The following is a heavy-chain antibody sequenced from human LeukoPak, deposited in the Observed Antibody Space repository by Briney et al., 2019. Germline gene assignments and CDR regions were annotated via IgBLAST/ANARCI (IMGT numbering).Heavy chain of an antibody. Sequence: GGSLRLSCAVSGFTFDDHGMSWVRQAPGKGLEWVSGINWNGGSTGYADSVKGRFTISRDNAKNSLYLQMNSLRAEDTALYHCARAVYYDFWSGSPDDAFDIWGQGTMVAVSS. D-gene: IGHD3-3*01. CDR2: INWNGGST. CDR1: GFTFDDHG. J-gene: IGHJ3*02. V-gene: IGHV3-20*01. CDR3: ARAVYYDFWSGSPDDAFDI.